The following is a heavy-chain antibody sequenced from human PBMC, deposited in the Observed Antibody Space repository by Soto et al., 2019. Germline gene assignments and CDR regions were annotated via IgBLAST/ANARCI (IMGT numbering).Heavy chain of an antibody. D-gene: IGHD3-10*01. CDR2: IDNAGTDS. CDR1: GFTLSGRS. CDR3: ARGWFGPDV. J-gene: IGHJ6*04. V-gene: IGHV3-74*01. Sequence: EVQLVESGGGLVQPGGSLRLSCAASGFTLSGRSMHWVRQAPGKGLVWVSGIDNAGTDSTYADSVKGRFTSSRDNAKNRLYLQMNSLRVKDTAVYYCARGWFGPDVWGKGTTVTVSS.